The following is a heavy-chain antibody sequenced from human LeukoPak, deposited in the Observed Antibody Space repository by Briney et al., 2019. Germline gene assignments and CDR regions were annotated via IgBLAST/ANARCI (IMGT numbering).Heavy chain of an antibody. V-gene: IGHV3-15*01. Sequence: PGGSLRLSCTASGFTFSRFWMSWVRQGPGKGLEWVGRIKSKTDGGTIDYAAPVKGRFTISRDDSKDTLFLQMNSLKTEDTAVYYCTTDLSELDDSGYYAKYFHHWGQGTLVSVSS. J-gene: IGHJ1*01. CDR3: TTDLSELDDSGYYAKYFHH. CDR1: GFTFSRFW. D-gene: IGHD3-22*01. CDR2: IKSKTDGGTI.